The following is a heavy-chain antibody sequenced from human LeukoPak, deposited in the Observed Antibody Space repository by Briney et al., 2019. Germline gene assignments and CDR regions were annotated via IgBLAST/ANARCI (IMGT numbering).Heavy chain of an antibody. Sequence: GRSLRLSCAASGFTFSGYAMSCGREALGKGLEWVSAMSGSGGSTYYADSVKGRFTISRDNSKNTLYLQMNSLRAEDTAVYYCAKDLGYCSSTSCWTGWFDPWGQGTLVTVSS. D-gene: IGHD2-2*01. CDR3: AKDLGYCSSTSCWTGWFDP. CDR1: GFTFSGYA. CDR2: MSGSGGST. V-gene: IGHV3-23*01. J-gene: IGHJ5*02.